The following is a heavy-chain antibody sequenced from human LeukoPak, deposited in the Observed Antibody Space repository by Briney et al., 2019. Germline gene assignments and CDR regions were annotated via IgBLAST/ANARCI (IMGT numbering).Heavy chain of an antibody. CDR3: ARALVSYYDFWSGYYTAVDY. V-gene: IGHV1-2*02. J-gene: IGHJ4*02. Sequence: ASVKVSCKASGYTFTGYYMHWVRQAPGQGLEWMGWINPNSGGTNYAQKFQGRVTMTRDTSIGTAYMELSRLRSDDTAVYYCARALVSYYDFWSGYYTAVDYWGQGTLVTVSS. D-gene: IGHD3-3*01. CDR2: INPNSGGT. CDR1: GYTFTGYY.